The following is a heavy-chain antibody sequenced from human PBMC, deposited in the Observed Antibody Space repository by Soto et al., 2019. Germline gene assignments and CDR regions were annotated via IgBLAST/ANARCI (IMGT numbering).Heavy chain of an antibody. J-gene: IGHJ4*02. CDR2: ISYDGSNK. Sequence: GGSLRLSCAASGFTFSSYAMHWVRQAPGKGLEWVAVISYDGSNKYYADSVKGRFTISRDNSKNTLYLQMNRLRAEDTAVYYCASRYSYSGSYYGSLDYWGQGTLVTVSS. D-gene: IGHD1-26*01. CDR1: GFTFSSYA. V-gene: IGHV3-30*04. CDR3: ASRYSYSGSYYGSLDY.